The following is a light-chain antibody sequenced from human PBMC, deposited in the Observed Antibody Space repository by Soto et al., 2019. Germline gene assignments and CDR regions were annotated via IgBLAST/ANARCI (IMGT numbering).Light chain of an antibody. J-gene: IGKJ1*01. Sequence: LVLTQYTGTLSLFPGERATLSYRPSQSVSRRYLAWYQQKPGQAPRLLIYGASNRATGIPDRFSGSGSGTDVTLTISRLETEDFAVYYCQQYGSSPWTFGQGTKVDIK. CDR3: QQYGSSPWT. V-gene: IGKV3-20*01. CDR1: QSVSRRY. CDR2: GAS.